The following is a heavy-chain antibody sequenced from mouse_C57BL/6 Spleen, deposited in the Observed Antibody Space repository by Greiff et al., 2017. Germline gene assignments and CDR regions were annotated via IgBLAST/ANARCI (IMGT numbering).Heavy chain of an antibody. CDR1: GYTFTSYW. CDR3: ARRHYYGSGYFDY. J-gene: IGHJ2*01. Sequence: VQLQQSGAELVKPGASVKMSCKASGYTFTSYWITWVKQRPGQGLEWIGDIYPGSGSTNYNEKFKSKATLTVDTSSSTAYMQLSSLTSEDSAVYYCARRHYYGSGYFDYWGQGTTLTVSS. D-gene: IGHD1-1*01. V-gene: IGHV1-55*01. CDR2: IYPGSGST.